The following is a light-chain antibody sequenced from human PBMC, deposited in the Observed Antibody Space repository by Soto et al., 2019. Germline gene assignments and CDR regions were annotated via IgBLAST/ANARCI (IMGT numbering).Light chain of an antibody. CDR1: SSDVGSYNL. J-gene: IGLJ1*01. CDR3: CSYAGSSTYV. Sequence: QSVLTQPASVSGSPGQSITISCTGTSSDVGSYNLVSWYQQHPGKAPKLMIYEVSKRPSGVSNRFSGSKSGNTASLTISGPQAEDEANYYCCSYAGSSTYVFETGTKVPVL. V-gene: IGLV2-23*02. CDR2: EVS.